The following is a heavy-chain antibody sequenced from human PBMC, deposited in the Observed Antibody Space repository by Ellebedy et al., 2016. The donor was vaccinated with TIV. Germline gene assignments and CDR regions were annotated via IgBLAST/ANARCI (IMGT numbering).Heavy chain of an antibody. V-gene: IGHV1-2*04. CDR1: GYTFTDYY. D-gene: IGHD4-23*01. Sequence: ASVKVSCKASGYTFTDYYMHWVRQAPGQGPEWMGWIRPNSGDTKYAQKFQGWVTMTRDTSISTAYMELSSLRSDDTAVYYCARGPYGGISVWYFDVWGRGTLVTVSS. CDR2: IRPNSGDT. CDR3: ARGPYGGISVWYFDV. J-gene: IGHJ2*01.